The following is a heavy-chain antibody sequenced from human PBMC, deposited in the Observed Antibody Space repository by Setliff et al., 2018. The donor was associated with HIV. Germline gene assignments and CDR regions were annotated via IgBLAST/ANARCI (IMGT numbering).Heavy chain of an antibody. Sequence: PGGSLRLSCAASGFTFSNYAMSWVRQAPGEGLEWVSAILSTGERTFYADSVKGRFTISRDSSENTLYLQMNSLRVEDTGVYFCARESFGGSTWALGDSWGQGALVTVSS. CDR2: ILSTGERT. CDR1: GFTFSNYA. V-gene: IGHV3-23*01. J-gene: IGHJ4*02. D-gene: IGHD2-15*01. CDR3: ARESFGGSTWALGDS.